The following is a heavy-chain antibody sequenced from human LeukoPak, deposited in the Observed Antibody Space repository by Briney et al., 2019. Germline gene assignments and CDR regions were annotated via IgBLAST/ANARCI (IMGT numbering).Heavy chain of an antibody. CDR2: MYHIGTT. J-gene: IGHJ4*02. D-gene: IGHD2-2*01. V-gene: IGHV4-38-2*02. Sequence: SSETLSLTCSVSGYSISSNYYWGWIRQPPGKGLEWIGSMYHIGTTYYNPSLKSRVTISMDTSKNQFSLKLSSVTAADTAVYYCAKVHICAPLESSYCGQGLDYWGQGTLVTVSS. CDR3: AKVHICAPLESSYCGQGLDY. CDR1: GYSISSNYY.